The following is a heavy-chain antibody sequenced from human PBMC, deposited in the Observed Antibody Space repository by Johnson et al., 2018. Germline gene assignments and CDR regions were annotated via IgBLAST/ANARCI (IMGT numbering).Heavy chain of an antibody. CDR2: IWSDGSNN. J-gene: IGHJ6*02. CDR1: GFTFSSYG. CDR3: ARGVAVAITGTTGYYYYYGMDV. V-gene: IGHV3-33*01. D-gene: IGHD1-7*01. Sequence: QVQLVESGGGVVQPGRSXRLSCAASGFTFSSYGMHWVRQAPGKGLEWVAVIWSDGSNNYYADPVKGRVTISRENSKNTLSLQLNSLRDDDTGVCYCARGVAVAITGTTGYYYYYGMDVWGQGTTVTVSS.